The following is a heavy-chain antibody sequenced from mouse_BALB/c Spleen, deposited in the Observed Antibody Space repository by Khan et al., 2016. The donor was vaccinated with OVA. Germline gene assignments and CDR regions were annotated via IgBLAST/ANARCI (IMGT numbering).Heavy chain of an antibody. Sequence: QVHVKQSGAELVRPGASVKLSCKASGYTFTNYWINWVKQRPGQGLEWIGNVYPSDSYTNYNQKFKDKATLTVDKSSSTAYMQLSSPTSDDSAVYYCTREGVGGSSFAYWGQGTLVTVSA. V-gene: IGHV1-69*02. CDR3: TREGVGGSSFAY. CDR1: GYTFTNYW. J-gene: IGHJ3*01. CDR2: VYPSDSYT. D-gene: IGHD1-1*02.